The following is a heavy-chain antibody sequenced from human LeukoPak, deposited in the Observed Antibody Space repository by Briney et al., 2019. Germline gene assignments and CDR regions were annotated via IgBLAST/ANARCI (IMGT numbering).Heavy chain of an antibody. D-gene: IGHD6-13*01. CDR3: ARVGVLSSSWLLY. J-gene: IGHJ4*02. Sequence: GGSLRLSCAASGFTFSSYEMNWVRQAPGKGLEWVSSISSGAATIYYADSVKGRFTISRDNAKNSLYLQMNSLRAEDTAVYYCARVGVLSSSWLLYWGQGTLVTVSS. CDR2: ISSGAATI. V-gene: IGHV3-48*03. CDR1: GFTFSSYE.